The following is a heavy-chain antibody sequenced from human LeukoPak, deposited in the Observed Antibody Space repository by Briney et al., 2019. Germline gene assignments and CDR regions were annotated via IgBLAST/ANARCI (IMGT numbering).Heavy chain of an antibody. CDR2: ISGSGGST. CDR3: AKAQGLAAAGKKGPYGMDV. V-gene: IGHV3-23*01. CDR1: GFTFSSYA. Sequence: PGGSLRLSCAASGFTFSSYAMSWVRQAPGKGLEWFSAISGSGGSTYYADSVKGRFTISRDNSKNTLYLQMNSLRAEDTAVYYCAKAQGLAAAGKKGPYGMDVWGQGTTVTVSS. D-gene: IGHD6-13*01. J-gene: IGHJ6*02.